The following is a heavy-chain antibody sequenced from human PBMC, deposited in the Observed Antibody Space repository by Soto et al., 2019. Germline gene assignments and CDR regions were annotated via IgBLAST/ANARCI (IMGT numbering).Heavy chain of an antibody. V-gene: IGHV3-48*02. CDR1: GFTFSSYS. D-gene: IGHD3-3*01. CDR2: ISSSSSTI. J-gene: IGHJ3*02. Sequence: GGSLRLSCAASGFTFSSYSMNWVRQAPGKGLEWVSYISSSSSTIYYADSVKGRFTISRDNAKNSLYLQMNSLRDEDTAVYYCARASPILRFLEWFSIAFDIWGQGTMVTVSS. CDR3: ARASPILRFLEWFSIAFDI.